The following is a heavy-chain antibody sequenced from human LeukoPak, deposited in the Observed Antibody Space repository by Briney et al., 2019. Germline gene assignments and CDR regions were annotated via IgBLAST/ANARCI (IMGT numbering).Heavy chain of an antibody. CDR3: ARDPGAGAVPAAPVYYYYYMDV. D-gene: IGHD2-2*01. J-gene: IGHJ6*03. CDR2: INPNSGGT. CDR1: GYTFTGYY. V-gene: IGHV1-2*02. Sequence: GASVKVSCKASGYTFTGYYMHWVRHAPGQGLEWMGWINPNSGGTNYAQKFQGRVTMTRDTSISTAYMELSRLRSDDTAVYYCARDPGAGAVPAAPVYYYYYMDVWGKGTTVTVSS.